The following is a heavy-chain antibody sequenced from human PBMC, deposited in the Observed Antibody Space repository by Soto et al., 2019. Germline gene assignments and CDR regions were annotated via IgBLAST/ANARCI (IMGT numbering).Heavy chain of an antibody. J-gene: IGHJ6*02. CDR2: MNPNSGNT. D-gene: IGHD5-18*01. CDR1: GYTFTSYD. V-gene: IGHV1-8*01. CDR3: ARSERGSYGYVWRTYYYYGMDV. Sequence: GASVMVSCKASGYTFTSYDIDWVRQATGQGLEWMGWMNPNSGNTGYAQKFQGRVTMTRNTSISTAYMELSSLRSEDTAVYYCARSERGSYGYVWRTYYYYGMDVWGQGTTVTVSS.